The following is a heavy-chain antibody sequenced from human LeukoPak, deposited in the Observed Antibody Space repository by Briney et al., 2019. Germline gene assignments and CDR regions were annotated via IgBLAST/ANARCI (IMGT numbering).Heavy chain of an antibody. Sequence: SETLSLTCTVSGGSISSYYWSWIRQPPGKGLEWIGYIYYSGSTNYNPSLKSRVTISVDTSKNQFSLKLSSVTAADTAVYYCARGHGEYYDFWSGDYTYWFDPWGQGTLVTVSS. D-gene: IGHD3-3*01. CDR3: ARGHGEYYDFWSGDYTYWFDP. CDR1: GGSISSYY. V-gene: IGHV4-59*01. J-gene: IGHJ5*02. CDR2: IYYSGST.